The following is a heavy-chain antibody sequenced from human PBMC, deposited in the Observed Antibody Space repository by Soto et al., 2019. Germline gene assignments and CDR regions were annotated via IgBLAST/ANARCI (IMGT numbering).Heavy chain of an antibody. J-gene: IGHJ4*02. CDR1: GGSFSGYY. CDR2: INHSGST. V-gene: IGHV4-34*01. CDR3: GRSRLRLGELSDSNDY. D-gene: IGHD3-16*02. Sequence: PSETLSLTCAVYGGSFSGYYWSWIRQPPGKGLEWIGEINHSGSTNYNPSLKSRVTISVDTSKNQFSLKLSSVTAADTAVYYCGRSRLRLGELSDSNDYWGQGTLVTVSS.